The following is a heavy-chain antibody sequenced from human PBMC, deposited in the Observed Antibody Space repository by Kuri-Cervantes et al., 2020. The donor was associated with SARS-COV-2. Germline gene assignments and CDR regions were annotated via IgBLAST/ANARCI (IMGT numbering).Heavy chain of an antibody. CDR1: GYTFTSYY. Sequence: ASVKVSCKASGYTFTSYYMHWVRQAPGQGLEWMGIINPSGGSTSYAQKSQGRVTMTRDTSTSTAYMELSRLRSEDTAVYYCARDRCSSTSCYRLVGDLDYWGQGTLVTVSS. CDR2: INPSGGST. CDR3: ARDRCSSTSCYRLVGDLDY. V-gene: IGHV1-46*01. D-gene: IGHD2-2*02. J-gene: IGHJ4*02.